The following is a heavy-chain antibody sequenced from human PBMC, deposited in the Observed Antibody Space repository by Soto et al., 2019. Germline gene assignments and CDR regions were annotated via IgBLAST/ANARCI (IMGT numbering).Heavy chain of an antibody. CDR1: GFTFSNYW. CDR3: ARESRVSAAAEEY. D-gene: IGHD6-13*01. V-gene: IGHV3-74*01. CDR2: INVDVSIT. J-gene: IGHJ4*02. Sequence: GGSLRLSCTVSGFTFSNYWMHWVRQAPGKGLVWVSRINVDVSITIYADSVKGRFTISRDNAENTLYLQMNSLRAEDTAVYYCARESRVSAAAEEYWGEGTLVIVSA.